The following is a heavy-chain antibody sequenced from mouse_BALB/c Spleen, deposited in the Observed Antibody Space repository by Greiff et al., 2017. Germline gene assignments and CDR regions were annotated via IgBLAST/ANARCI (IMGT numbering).Heavy chain of an antibody. V-gene: IGHV5-12-2*01. J-gene: IGHJ2*01. D-gene: IGHD2-4*01. CDR3: ARHDDYDGDY. Sequence: EVKLVESGGGLVKPGGSLTLSCAASGFTFSSYTMSWVRQTPEKRLEWVAYISNGGGSTYYPDTVKGRFTISRDNDKNTLYLQMSNLKTEDTAMYYCARHDDYDGDYWGQGTTLTVSS. CDR2: ISNGGGST. CDR1: GFTFSSYT.